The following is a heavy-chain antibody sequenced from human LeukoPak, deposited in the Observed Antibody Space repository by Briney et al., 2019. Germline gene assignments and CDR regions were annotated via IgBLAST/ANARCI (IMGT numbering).Heavy chain of an antibody. CDR1: GYTFTNYA. D-gene: IGHD6-13*01. CDR2: INPSGGST. V-gene: IGHV1-46*01. CDR3: ARDGEAAAGTFYYYYMDV. J-gene: IGHJ6*03. Sequence: ASVKVSCKASGYTFTNYAIHWVRQAPGQGLEWMGIINPSGGSTSYAQKFQGRVTMTRDTSTSTVYMELSSLRSEDTAVYYCARDGEAAAGTFYYYYMDVWGKGTTVTISS.